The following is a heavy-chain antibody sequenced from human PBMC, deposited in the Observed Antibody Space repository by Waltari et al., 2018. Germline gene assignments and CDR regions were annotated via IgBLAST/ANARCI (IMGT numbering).Heavy chain of an antibody. CDR2: INEDESEK. V-gene: IGHV3-7*01. Sequence: EVQLVESGGGLVQPGGSLRLSCVASGFTFSRHWMSWLRQAPGKGLEWVANINEDESEKFYADSVKGRFTISRDNAKNSLDLQMNSLRVEDTAYYYCARDMGIYTNYAAYWGQGSLVTVSS. D-gene: IGHD4-4*01. CDR3: ARDMGIYTNYAAY. J-gene: IGHJ4*02. CDR1: GFTFSRHW.